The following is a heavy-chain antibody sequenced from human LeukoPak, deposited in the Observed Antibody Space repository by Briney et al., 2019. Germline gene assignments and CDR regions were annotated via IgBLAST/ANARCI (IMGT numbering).Heavy chain of an antibody. J-gene: IGHJ6*02. CDR1: GFTFSSYS. CDR3: TRDRIPSTAYYGMDV. Sequence: PGRSPRLSCVASGFTFSSYSMHWVRQAPGKGLEWVAVISRDGSTKYYADSVKGRFTISRDNSEKTLYLQMNSLRAEDTAVYYCTRDRIPSTAYYGMDVWGQGTTVAVSS. D-gene: IGHD4-17*01. V-gene: IGHV3-30-3*01. CDR2: ISRDGSTK.